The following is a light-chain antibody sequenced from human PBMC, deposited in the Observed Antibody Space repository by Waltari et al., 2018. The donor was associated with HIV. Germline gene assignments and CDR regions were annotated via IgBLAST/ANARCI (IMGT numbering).Light chain of an antibody. CDR1: SSNIGAGYD. Sequence: QSALTQPPSVSGAPGQRVTISCPGSSSNIGAGYDVRWYHQLPGTPPKLLIYGTSNRPSGVPDRFSGAKSGTSASLAITGLQAEDEADYYCQSYDSSLSGSVFGGGTKLTVL. CDR2: GTS. CDR3: QSYDSSLSGSV. V-gene: IGLV1-40*01. J-gene: IGLJ3*02.